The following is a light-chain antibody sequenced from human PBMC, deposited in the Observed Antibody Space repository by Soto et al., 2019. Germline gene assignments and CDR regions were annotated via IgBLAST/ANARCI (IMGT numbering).Light chain of an antibody. V-gene: IGKV3-11*01. J-gene: IGKJ1*01. CDR1: QSLSSY. Sequence: EIVLTRSPATLSLSPGERATLSCRASQSLSSYLAWYQQKPGQAPRLLIYDASNRATGIPARFSGSGSGTDFTLTISRLEPEDFAVYYCQQYGSSGTFGQGTKVDIK. CDR2: DAS. CDR3: QQYGSSGT.